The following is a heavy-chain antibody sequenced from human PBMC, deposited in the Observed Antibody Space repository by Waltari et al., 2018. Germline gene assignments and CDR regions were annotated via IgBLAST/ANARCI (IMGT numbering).Heavy chain of an antibody. D-gene: IGHD3-3*01. V-gene: IGHV4-30-2*01. Sequence: QLQLQESGSGLVKPSQTLSLTCAVSGGSISSGGYSWSWIRQPPGKGLEWIGYIYHSGSTYYNPSLKSRVTISVDRSKNQFSLKLSSVTAADTAVYYCARGTYDFWSPYAPYYFDYWGQGTLVTVSS. CDR1: GGSISSGGYS. J-gene: IGHJ4*02. CDR2: IYHSGST. CDR3: ARGTYDFWSPYAPYYFDY.